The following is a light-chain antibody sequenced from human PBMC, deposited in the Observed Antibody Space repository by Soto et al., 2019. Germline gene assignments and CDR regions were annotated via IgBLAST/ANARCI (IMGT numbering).Light chain of an antibody. CDR1: QTISSS. CDR2: KAS. V-gene: IGKV1-5*03. Sequence: DIQMTQFPSTLSASIGDRVTITCRASQTISSSLAWYQQKPGKAPKLLIYKASNLETGVPSRFSGSGSGTEFALTICSLQPDDFATYYRQHYIRYSPYTFGHVTRLEI. J-gene: IGKJ2*01. CDR3: QHYIRYSPYT.